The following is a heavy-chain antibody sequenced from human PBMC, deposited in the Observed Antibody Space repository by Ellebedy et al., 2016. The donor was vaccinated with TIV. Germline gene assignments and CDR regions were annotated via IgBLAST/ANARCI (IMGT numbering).Heavy chain of an antibody. D-gene: IGHD3-3*01. CDR2: IYSGGST. CDR3: ARVYYDFWSGENWFNP. Sequence: GGSLRLXXAASGFTVSSNYMSWVRQAPGKGLEWVSVIYSGGSTYYADSVKGRFTISRDNSKNTLYLQMNSLRAEDTAVYYCARVYYDFWSGENWFNPWGQGTLVTVSS. CDR1: GFTVSSNY. J-gene: IGHJ5*02. V-gene: IGHV3-53*01.